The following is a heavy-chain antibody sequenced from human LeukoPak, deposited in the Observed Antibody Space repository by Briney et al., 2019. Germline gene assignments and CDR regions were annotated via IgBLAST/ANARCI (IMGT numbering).Heavy chain of an antibody. D-gene: IGHD6-13*01. V-gene: IGHV4-61*02. CDR3: ARESPQTGIAAAGTSYFDY. J-gene: IGHJ4*02. CDR2: IYTSGST. Sequence: SETLSLTCTVSGGSISSGSYYWSWIRQPAGKGLEWIGRIYTSGSTDYNPSLKSRVTISVDTSKNQFSLKLSSVTAADTAVYYCARESPQTGIAAAGTSYFDYWGQGTLVTVSS. CDR1: GGSISSGSYY.